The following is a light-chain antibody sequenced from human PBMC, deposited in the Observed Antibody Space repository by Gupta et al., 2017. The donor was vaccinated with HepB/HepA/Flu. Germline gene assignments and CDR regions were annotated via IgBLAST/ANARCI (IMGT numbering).Light chain of an antibody. CDR2: GAS. CDR1: QSVTSN. Sequence: EIVMTQSPATLSVSPGERATLSCRASQSVTSNLAWYQQRPGQAPRLLFYGASTRATGIPARFSGSGSGTDFTLTISSRQSEDFAVYYCQQENYWPYTFGRGTKVEIK. CDR3: QQENYWPYT. V-gene: IGKV3-15*01. J-gene: IGKJ2*01.